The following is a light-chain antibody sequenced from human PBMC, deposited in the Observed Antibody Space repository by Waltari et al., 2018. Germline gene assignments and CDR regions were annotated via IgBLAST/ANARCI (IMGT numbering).Light chain of an antibody. V-gene: IGKV2-30*02. CDR3: GQGTHWPPFT. CDR2: KVS. Sequence: VVITQSPLSLPTTPGQLASISRRSSQSLVHSDGNTYLSWYQQKPGQPLRLLIYKVSNRDSGVPDRFSGSGAGTDFTLKISRVEAEDVGVYYCGQGTHWPPFTFGPGTKPDIK. CDR1: QSLVHSDGNTY. J-gene: IGKJ3*01.